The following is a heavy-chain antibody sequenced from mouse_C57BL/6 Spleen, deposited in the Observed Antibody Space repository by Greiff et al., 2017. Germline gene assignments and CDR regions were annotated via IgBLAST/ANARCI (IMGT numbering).Heavy chain of an antibody. J-gene: IGHJ4*01. Sequence: QVQLKESGPELVRPGVSVKISCKGSGYTFTDYAMHWVKQSHAKSLEWIGVISTSDGVASYNQKFKDKATMTVDKSSSTAYMERARLTSEDSAVYYCARGGTTVVRGAMDYWGQGTSVTVSS. V-gene: IGHV1-67*01. CDR2: ISTSDGVA. D-gene: IGHD1-1*01. CDR1: GYTFTDYA. CDR3: ARGGTTVVRGAMDY.